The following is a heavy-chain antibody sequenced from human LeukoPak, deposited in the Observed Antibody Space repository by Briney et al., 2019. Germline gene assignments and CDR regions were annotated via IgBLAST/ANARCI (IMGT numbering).Heavy chain of an antibody. J-gene: IGHJ4*02. D-gene: IGHD3-22*01. CDR2: ISWNSGSI. V-gene: IGHV3-9*01. Sequence: GGSLRLSCAASGFTFDDYAMHWVRQAPGKGLEWVSGISWNSGSIGYADSVKGRFTISRDNAKNSLYMQMNSLGAEDTAVYCCARRINYYDSSGYYYVRYFDSWGQGTLVAVSS. CDR3: ARRINYYDSSGYYYVRYFDS. CDR1: GFTFDDYA.